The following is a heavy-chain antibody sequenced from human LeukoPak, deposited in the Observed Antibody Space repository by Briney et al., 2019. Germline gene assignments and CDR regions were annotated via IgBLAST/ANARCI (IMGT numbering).Heavy chain of an antibody. CDR1: GFTFSNYA. Sequence: GGSLRLSCAASGFTFSNYAISWVRQAPGKGLEWVSAITGGGSGIYYADSMKSRFTISRDNSKNTLYLQINSLRAEDTAVYYCAKWGDYDVLTGYYVSDYWGQGTLVTVSS. CDR3: AKWGDYDVLTGYYVSDY. J-gene: IGHJ4*02. V-gene: IGHV3-23*01. D-gene: IGHD3-9*01. CDR2: ITGGGSGI.